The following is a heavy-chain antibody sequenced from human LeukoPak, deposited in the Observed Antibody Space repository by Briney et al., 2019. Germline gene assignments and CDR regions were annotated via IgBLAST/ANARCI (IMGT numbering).Heavy chain of an antibody. V-gene: IGHV4-34*01. CDR1: GGSFSGYY. Sequence: PSETLSLTCAVYGGSFSGYYWSWIRQPPGKGLEWIGEINHSGSTNYNPSLKSRVTISVDTSKNQFSLKLSSVTAADTAVYYRARVVSPEQLADWGHFDYWGQGTLVTASS. D-gene: IGHD6-6*01. CDR2: INHSGST. CDR3: ARVVSPEQLADWGHFDY. J-gene: IGHJ4*02.